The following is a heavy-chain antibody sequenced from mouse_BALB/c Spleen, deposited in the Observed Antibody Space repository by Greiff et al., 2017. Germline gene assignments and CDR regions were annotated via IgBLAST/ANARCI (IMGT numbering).Heavy chain of an antibody. CDR2: IWSGGST. J-gene: IGHJ4*01. D-gene: IGHD2-14*01. V-gene: IGHV2-2*02. CDR3: ARRRVRRTWAMDY. Sequence: VQLQQSGPGLVQPSQSLSITCTVSGFSLTSYGVHWVRQSPGKGLEWLGVIWSGGSTDYNAAFISRLSISKDNSKSQVFFKMNSLQANDTAIYYCARRRVRRTWAMDYWGQGTSVTVSS. CDR1: GFSLTSYG.